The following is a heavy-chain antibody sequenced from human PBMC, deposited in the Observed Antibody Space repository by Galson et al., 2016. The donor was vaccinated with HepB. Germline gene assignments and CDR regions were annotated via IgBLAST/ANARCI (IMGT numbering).Heavy chain of an antibody. CDR1: GYTFTTYY. J-gene: IGHJ5*02. V-gene: IGHV1-46*01. CDR2: INPSEGTT. Sequence: SVKVSCRASGYTFTTYYIHWVRQAPGQGLEWMGMINPSEGTTNYAQRFQGRLTMISDTSTTTVHMDLKSLRSEDTAMYFCARDQKVIGGWFDPWGQGTLVTVSS. D-gene: IGHD2-21*01. CDR3: ARDQKVIGGWFDP.